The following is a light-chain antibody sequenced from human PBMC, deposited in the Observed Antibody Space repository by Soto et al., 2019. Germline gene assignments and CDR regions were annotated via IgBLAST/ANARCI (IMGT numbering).Light chain of an antibody. CDR2: DAS. V-gene: IGKV3-11*01. CDR1: QGISSY. J-gene: IGKJ1*01. CDR3: QQRGNSWT. Sequence: EVVLTQSPATLSLSPGERATLSCRASQGISSYLAWYQQRPGQAPRLLIYDASNRATGIPARFSGSGSGTDFTLTISSLEPEDFAVYYGQQRGNSWTFGQGTKVEI.